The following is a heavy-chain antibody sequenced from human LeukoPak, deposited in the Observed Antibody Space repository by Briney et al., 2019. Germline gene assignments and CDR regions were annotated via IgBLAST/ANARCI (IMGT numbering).Heavy chain of an antibody. D-gene: IGHD1-26*01. CDR1: GFIFSNYG. Sequence: GGSLRLSCAASGFIFSNYGMHWVRQAPGKGLEWVATIRYDGSNKYYADSVKGRFTISRDNSNNTLCLQMSSLRGEDTALYYCASQISSPDMGWGQGALVTVSS. CDR2: IRYDGSNK. CDR3: ASQISSPDMG. V-gene: IGHV3-30*02. J-gene: IGHJ4*02.